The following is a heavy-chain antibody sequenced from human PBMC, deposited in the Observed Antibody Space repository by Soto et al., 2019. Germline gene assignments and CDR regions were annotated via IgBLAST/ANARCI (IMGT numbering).Heavy chain of an antibody. CDR3: ARYCSGGSCYDAFDI. J-gene: IGHJ3*02. CDR1: GYTLTGYY. Sequence: ASVKVSSKASGYTLTGYYMHWVRQAPGQGLEWMGWINPNSGGTNYAQKFQGWVTMTRDTSISTAYMELSRLRSDDTAVYYCARYCSGGSCYDAFDIWGQGTMVTVSS. D-gene: IGHD2-15*01. V-gene: IGHV1-2*04. CDR2: INPNSGGT.